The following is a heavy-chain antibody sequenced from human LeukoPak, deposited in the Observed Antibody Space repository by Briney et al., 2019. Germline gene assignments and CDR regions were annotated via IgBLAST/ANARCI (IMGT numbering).Heavy chain of an antibody. Sequence: GESLRLSCAASGFTVSSNDMSWVRQAPGKGLECISVIYSGGSTDYADSVKGRLTISRDNSKNTLYLQMNSLRAEDTAVYYCARFHISGYFDYWGQGALVTVSS. CDR1: GFTVSSND. CDR2: IYSGGST. CDR3: ARFHISGYFDY. D-gene: IGHD1-26*01. V-gene: IGHV3-53*01. J-gene: IGHJ4*02.